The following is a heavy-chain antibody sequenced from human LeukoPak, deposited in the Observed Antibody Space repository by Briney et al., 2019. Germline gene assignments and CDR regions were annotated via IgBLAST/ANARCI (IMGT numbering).Heavy chain of an antibody. CDR2: ISFKGGNK. CDR3: TKEYSSSRSKRGGYYYYGMDV. D-gene: IGHD6-13*01. CDR1: RLTFSISA. Sequence: GGSLRLSCAASRLTFSISAIRCGRDAPGKGPWWVAVISFKGGNKYVAASVRGTVTVSRDNSNTTMYPKMDSLRAENTALYCCTKEYSSSRSKRGGYYYYGMDVWGDGTTVTVSS. J-gene: IGHJ6*01. V-gene: IGHV3-30*18.